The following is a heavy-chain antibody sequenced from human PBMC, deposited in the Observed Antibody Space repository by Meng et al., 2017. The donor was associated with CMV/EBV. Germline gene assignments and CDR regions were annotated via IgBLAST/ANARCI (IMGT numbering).Heavy chain of an antibody. CDR1: GYRFSVHY. J-gene: IGHJ4*02. Sequence: QLTRGQSGSEVKSAGASVKVSGQTSGYRFSVHYRHGLRQAPGQGLEWMGWIYPNSGGTHYAQKFQDRVTMTRDTSISTVYMELSRLTSDDTAVYYCVRDHNWGPDYWGQGTLVTVSS. D-gene: IGHD1-1*01. CDR2: IYPNSGGT. V-gene: IGHV1-2*02. CDR3: VRDHNWGPDY.